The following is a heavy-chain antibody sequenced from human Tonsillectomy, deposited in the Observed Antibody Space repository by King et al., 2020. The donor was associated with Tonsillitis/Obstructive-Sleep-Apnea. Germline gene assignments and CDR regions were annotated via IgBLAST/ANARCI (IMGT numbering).Heavy chain of an antibody. D-gene: IGHD4-11*01. V-gene: IGHV3-30*04. J-gene: IGHJ5*02. Sequence: VQLVESGGGVVQPGRSLRLSCAASGFTFSSYAIHWVRQAPGKGLEWVAVISYDGSNKYYPDSVKGRFTISRDNSKNTLYLQMNSLRAEDTAVYFCARDRGRDYTNYGNWFDPWGQGTLVTVYS. CDR3: ARDRGRDYTNYGNWFDP. CDR2: ISYDGSNK. CDR1: GFTFSSYA.